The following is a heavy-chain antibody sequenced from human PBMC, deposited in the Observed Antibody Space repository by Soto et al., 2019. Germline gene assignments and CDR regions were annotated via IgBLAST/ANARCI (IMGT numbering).Heavy chain of an antibody. Sequence: PGESLKISCKGSGYSFTSYWIGWVRQMPGKGLEWMGIIYPGDSDTRYSPSFQGQVTISADKSISTAYLQWSSLKASDTAMYYCARQACIAMIVSDFDIWGQGEMLTVSS. V-gene: IGHV5-51*01. CDR3: ARQACIAMIVSDFDI. D-gene: IGHD3-22*01. J-gene: IGHJ3*02. CDR1: GYSFTSYW. CDR2: IYPGDSDT.